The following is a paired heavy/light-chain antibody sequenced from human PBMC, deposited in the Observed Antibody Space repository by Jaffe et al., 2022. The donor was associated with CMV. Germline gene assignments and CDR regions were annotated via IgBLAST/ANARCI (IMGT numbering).Heavy chain of an antibody. J-gene: IGHJ6*03. CDR3: ARDGIGQSMSYRPDYYSFYHMDV. CDR2: ISPSGGST. D-gene: IGHD1-26*01. V-gene: IGHV1-46*01. CDR1: GYSFTNYY. Sequence: QVQLVQSGAELKQPGDSVKISCQTYGYSFTNYYIYWVRQAPGQGLEWMAMISPSGGSTSYAQNFRGRVAVTRDTSTATVYLEISSLTFEDTGDYYCARDGIGQSMSYRPDYYSFYHMDVWGEGTTVTVSS.
Light chain of an antibody. V-gene: IGKV4-1*01. CDR1: QSVLYSSNNKNF. J-gene: IGKJ4*01. CDR3: QQYYRSPLT. Sequence: DIVMTQSPDSLAVSLGERATINCKSSQSVLYSSNNKNFLAWYQKKPGQPPKLLFYWASSRQSGVPRRFSGSGSGTDFTLTITSLQAEDVAVYYCQQYYRSPLTFGGGTKVEI. CDR2: WAS.